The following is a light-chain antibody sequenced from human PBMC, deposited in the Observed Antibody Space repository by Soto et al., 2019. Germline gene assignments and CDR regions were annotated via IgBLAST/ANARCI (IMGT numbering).Light chain of an antibody. CDR2: TAS. Sequence: DIQMTQSPSSVSASVGDRVTITCRASQGISTWLAWFQQKPGEAPRLLIYTASTLHSGVPSRFSGSGSGTDFTLTIRSLQPEDFATYYCQQGDSFPLTFGGGTKVEIK. J-gene: IGKJ4*01. CDR3: QQGDSFPLT. CDR1: QGISTW. V-gene: IGKV1-12*01.